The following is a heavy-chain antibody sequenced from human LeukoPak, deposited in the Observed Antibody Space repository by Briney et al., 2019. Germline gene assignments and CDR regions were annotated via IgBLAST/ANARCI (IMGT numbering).Heavy chain of an antibody. CDR3: ARGGSSSGAYYFDY. D-gene: IGHD6-6*01. CDR1: GGSISSGGYS. V-gene: IGHV4-30-2*01. Sequence: SQTLSLTCAVSGGSISSGGYSWSWIRQPPGKGLEWIGYIYHSGSTYYNPSLKSRVTISVDRSKNQFSLKLSSVTAADTAVYYCARGGSSSGAYYFDYWGQGTLVTVSS. J-gene: IGHJ4*02. CDR2: IYHSGST.